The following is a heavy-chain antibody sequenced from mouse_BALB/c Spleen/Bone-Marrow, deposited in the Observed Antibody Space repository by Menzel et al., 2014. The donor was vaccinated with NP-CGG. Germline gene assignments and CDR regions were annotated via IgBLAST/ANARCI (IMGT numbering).Heavy chain of an antibody. CDR2: INPESNTI. Sequence: EVQLQQSGGGLVQPGGSLKLSCAASGFDFSRYWMSWVRQAPGKGLEWIGEINPESNTINYTPSLKDKFIISRDNAKNTLYLQMSKVRSEDTALYYCSRLGYYGGFAYWGQGTLVTVSA. J-gene: IGHJ3*01. CDR3: SRLGYYGGFAY. CDR1: GFDFSRYW. D-gene: IGHD2-3*01. V-gene: IGHV4-1*02.